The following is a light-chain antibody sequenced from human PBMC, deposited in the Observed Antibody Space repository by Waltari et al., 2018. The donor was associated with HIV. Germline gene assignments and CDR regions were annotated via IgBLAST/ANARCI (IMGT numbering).Light chain of an antibody. CDR2: DTS. CDR1: QSVRSN. J-gene: IGKJ1*01. V-gene: IGKV3-15*01. Sequence: EIMMTQSPATLSLSPGERATLSCRASQSVRSNLAWYQQKPGQAPRLLIYDTSTRATGIPARFSGSGSGTEFSLTISSLQSEDFALYYCQQYNNWWTFGQGTKVEIK. CDR3: QQYNNWWT.